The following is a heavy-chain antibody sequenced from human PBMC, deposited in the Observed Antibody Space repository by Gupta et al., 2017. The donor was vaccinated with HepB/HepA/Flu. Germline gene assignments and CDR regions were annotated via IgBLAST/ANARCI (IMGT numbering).Heavy chain of an antibody. CDR2: IKQDGSEK. CDR3: ARERAVTIFGVVTHMDV. J-gene: IGHJ6*03. Sequence: EVQLVESGGGLVQPGGSLRLSCAASGFTCSSYWMSWVRQAPGKGLEWVANIKQDGSEKYYVDSVKGRFTISRDNAKNSLYLQMNSLRAEDTAVYYCARERAVTIFGVVTHMDVWGKGTTVTVSS. V-gene: IGHV3-7*01. D-gene: IGHD3-3*01. CDR1: GFTCSSYW.